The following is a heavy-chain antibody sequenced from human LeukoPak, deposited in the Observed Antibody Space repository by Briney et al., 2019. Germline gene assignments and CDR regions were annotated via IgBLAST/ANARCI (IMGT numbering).Heavy chain of an antibody. CDR1: GYSISSGYY. Sequence: SETLSLTCTVSGYSISSGYYWGWIRQPPGKGLEWIGSIYHSGSTYYNPSLKSRVTISVDTSKNQFSLKLSSVTAADTAVYYCARYDVWGSYRAFDYWGQGTLVTVSS. V-gene: IGHV4-38-2*02. CDR2: IYHSGST. J-gene: IGHJ4*02. CDR3: ARYDVWGSYRAFDY. D-gene: IGHD3-16*02.